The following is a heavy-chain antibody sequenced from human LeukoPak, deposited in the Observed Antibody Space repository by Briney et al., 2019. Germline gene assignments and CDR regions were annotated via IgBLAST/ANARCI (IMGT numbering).Heavy chain of an antibody. Sequence: PGGSLRLSCAASGFTFSNYGMHWVRQAPGKGLEWVAIISFDGSNKYYVDSVKGRFTISRDNSRNTLFLQMNSLRAEDTAVYYCAKHPGDFTGIVTYYYMDVWGKGTTVIVSS. J-gene: IGHJ6*03. V-gene: IGHV3-30*18. CDR3: AKHPGDFTGIVTYYYMDV. CDR2: ISFDGSNK. D-gene: IGHD1-26*01. CDR1: GFTFSNYG.